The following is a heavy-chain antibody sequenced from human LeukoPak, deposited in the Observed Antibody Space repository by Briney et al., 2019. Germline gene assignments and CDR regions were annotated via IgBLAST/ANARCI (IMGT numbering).Heavy chain of an antibody. D-gene: IGHD6-13*01. V-gene: IGHV1-18*01. Sequence: ASVKVSCTASGYTFTSYGISWVRQAPGQGLEWMGWISAYNGNTNYAQKLQGRVTMTTDTSTSTAYMELRSLRSDDTAVYYCARQPSSSWYSHPKYYFDYWAREPWSPSPQ. CDR2: ISAYNGNT. CDR3: ARQPSSSWYSHPKYYFDY. J-gene: IGHJ4*02. CDR1: GYTFTSYG.